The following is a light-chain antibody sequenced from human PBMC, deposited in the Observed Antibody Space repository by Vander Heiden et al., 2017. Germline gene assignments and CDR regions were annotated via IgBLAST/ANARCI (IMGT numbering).Light chain of an antibody. J-gene: IGLJ3*02. Sequence: QTVVPQEPSLPLSPGGTVTLTCTSNTGAVTSGYYPNWFQQKPGQAPRALIYRTSNKQSWTPARFSGSLLGGKAALTLSGVQPEDEAEYYCLLYFGGGQAWVFGGGTKLTVL. CDR1: TGAVTSGYY. CDR3: LLYFGGGQAWV. CDR2: RTS. V-gene: IGLV7-43*01.